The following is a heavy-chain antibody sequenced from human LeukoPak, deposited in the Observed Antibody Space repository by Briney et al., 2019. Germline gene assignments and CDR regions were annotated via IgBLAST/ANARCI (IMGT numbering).Heavy chain of an antibody. V-gene: IGHV1-24*01. CDR2: FDPEDAET. CDR3: AIEGSKSRYFDWLQT. D-gene: IGHD3-9*01. Sequence: ASVKVSCKVSGYTHTELSMHWVRQGPGKGLEWMGGFDPEDAETIYAQKFQGRVTLTEDTSTDTAYMELSSLRSEDTAVYYCAIEGSKSRYFDWLQTWGQGTLVTVSS. J-gene: IGHJ5*02. CDR1: GYTHTELS.